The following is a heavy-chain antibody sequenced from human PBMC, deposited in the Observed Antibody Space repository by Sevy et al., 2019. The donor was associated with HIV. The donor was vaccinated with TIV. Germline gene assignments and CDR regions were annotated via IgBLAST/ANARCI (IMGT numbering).Heavy chain of an antibody. J-gene: IGHJ4*02. CDR1: GDSLSSADFY. CDR3: ARSQNEDSAPFDY. Sequence: SETLSLTCSASGDSLSSADFYWSWYRPPPGKDLEWIGYFFYSDNLYYNPSLKRRLTISDDTSNNQFSLKLTSVTAADSAVDYCARSQNEDSAPFDYWGQGTPVTVSS. V-gene: IGHV4-30-4*01. D-gene: IGHD5-18*01. CDR2: FFYSDNL.